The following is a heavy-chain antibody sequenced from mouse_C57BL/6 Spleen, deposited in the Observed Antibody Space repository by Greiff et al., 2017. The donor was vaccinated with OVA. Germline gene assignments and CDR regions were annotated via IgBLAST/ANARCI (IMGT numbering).Heavy chain of an antibody. Sequence: QVTLKESGPGILQPSQTLSLTCSFSGFSLRTFGMGVGWIRQPSGKGLEWLAHFWWADDTYYNPALKSRLTISKDTSKNQVVLKSANVDTADTATYYCARMRGFFDYWGQGTTLTVSS. CDR2: FWWADDT. CDR3: ARMRGFFDY. D-gene: IGHD3-1*01. V-gene: IGHV8-8*01. CDR1: GFSLRTFGMG. J-gene: IGHJ2*01.